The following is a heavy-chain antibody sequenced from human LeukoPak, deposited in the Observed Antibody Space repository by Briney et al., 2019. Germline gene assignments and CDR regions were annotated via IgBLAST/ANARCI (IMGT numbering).Heavy chain of an antibody. J-gene: IGHJ4*02. D-gene: IGHD5-12*01. Sequence: GGSLRLSCAASGFTFSSYWMHWVRQAPGKGLVWVSRISSDGSSITYADSVKGRFTISRDNAKNTLYLQMNSLRVEDTAVYYCVREGRVSGYDFDCWGQGTLVTVSS. V-gene: IGHV3-74*03. CDR2: ISSDGSSI. CDR1: GFTFSSYW. CDR3: VREGRVSGYDFDC.